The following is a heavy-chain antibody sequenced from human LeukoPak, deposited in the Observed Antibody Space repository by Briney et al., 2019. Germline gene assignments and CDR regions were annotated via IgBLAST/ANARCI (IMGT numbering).Heavy chain of an antibody. CDR3: ARSVKEGYCSSTSCPEFDY. Sequence: ASVKVSCKASGYTFTGYYMHWVRQAPGQGLDWMGWINPNSGGTNYAQKFQGRVTMTRDTSISTAYMELSRLRSDDTAVYYCARSVKEGYCSSTSCPEFDYWGQGTLVTVSS. CDR2: INPNSGGT. D-gene: IGHD2-2*01. J-gene: IGHJ4*02. CDR1: GYTFTGYY. V-gene: IGHV1-2*02.